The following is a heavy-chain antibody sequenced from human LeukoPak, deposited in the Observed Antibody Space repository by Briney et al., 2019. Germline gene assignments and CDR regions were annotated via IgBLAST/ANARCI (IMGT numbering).Heavy chain of an antibody. J-gene: IGHJ4*02. V-gene: IGHV3-30*03. D-gene: IGHD5-18*01. CDR3: APEDTAMVEHLDFDY. Sequence: GGSLRLSCAASGFTFSSYGMHWVRQAPGKGLEWVAVISYDGSKKYYADSVKGRFTISRDDSESTLYLQMNSLRADDTAVYYCAPEDTAMVEHLDFDYWGQGTLVTVSS. CDR1: GFTFSSYG. CDR2: ISYDGSKK.